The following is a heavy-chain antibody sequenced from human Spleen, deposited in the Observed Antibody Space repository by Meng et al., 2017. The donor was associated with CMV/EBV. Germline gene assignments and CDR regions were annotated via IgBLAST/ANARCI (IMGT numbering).Heavy chain of an antibody. CDR3: ARGSRVTMIVVAPSG. D-gene: IGHD3-22*01. V-gene: IGHV3-11*01. CDR2: ITSSGRTI. J-gene: IGHJ4*02. Sequence: GGSLRLSCAASGFTFSDFYMSWIRQAPGKGLEWVSYITSSGRTIYYADSVKGRFTVSRDNAKNSLYLQMNSLRAEDTAVYYCARGSRVTMIVVAPSGWGQGTLVTVSS. CDR1: GFTFSDFY.